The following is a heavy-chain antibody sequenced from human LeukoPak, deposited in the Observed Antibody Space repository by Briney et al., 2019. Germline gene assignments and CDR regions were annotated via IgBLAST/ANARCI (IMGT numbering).Heavy chain of an antibody. V-gene: IGHV3-7*01. CDR1: GFTFSSYW. J-gene: IGHJ5*02. D-gene: IGHD3-3*01. CDR2: IKQDGSEK. Sequence: GGSLRLSCAASGFTFSSYWMSWVRQAPGKGLEWVANIKQDGSEKYYVDSVKGRFTIPRDNAKNSLYLQMNSLRAEDTAVYYCARDRYYDFWSGYYTPVYWFDPWGQGTLVTVSS. CDR3: ARDRYYDFWSGYYTPVYWFDP.